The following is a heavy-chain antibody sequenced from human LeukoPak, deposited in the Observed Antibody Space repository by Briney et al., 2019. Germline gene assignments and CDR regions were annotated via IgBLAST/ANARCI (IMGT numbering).Heavy chain of an antibody. CDR3: ARGIDYYGSSGYIDY. J-gene: IGHJ4*02. Sequence: ASVKVSCKASGYTFTSYGISWVRQAPGQGLEWMGWISAYNGDTNYAQKLQGRVTMTTDTSTSTAYMELRSLRSDDTAVYYCARGIDYYGSSGYIDYWGQGTLVTVSS. CDR1: GYTFTSYG. CDR2: ISAYNGDT. V-gene: IGHV1-18*01. D-gene: IGHD3-22*01.